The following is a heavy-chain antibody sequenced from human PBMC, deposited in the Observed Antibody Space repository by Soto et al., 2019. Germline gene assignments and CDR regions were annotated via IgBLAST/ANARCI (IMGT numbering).Heavy chain of an antibody. CDR1: GGSISSGGYY. D-gene: IGHD3-9*01. J-gene: IGHJ6*03. CDR3: ARSVVFDILTGIYYYYYYMDV. V-gene: IGHV4-31*03. CDR2: IYYSGST. Sequence: SETLSLTCTVSGGSISSGGYYWSWIRQHPGKGLEWIGYIYYSGSTYYNLSLKSRVTISVDTSKNQFSLKLSSVTAADTAVYYCARSVVFDILTGIYYYYYYMDVWGKGTTVTVSS.